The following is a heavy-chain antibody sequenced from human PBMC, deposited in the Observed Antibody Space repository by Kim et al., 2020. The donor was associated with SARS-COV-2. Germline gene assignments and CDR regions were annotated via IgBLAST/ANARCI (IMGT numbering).Heavy chain of an antibody. J-gene: IGHJ4*02. CDR1: GFTFSSYS. D-gene: IGHD3-10*01. CDR2: ISSSSSTI. Sequence: GGSLRLSCAASGFTFSSYSMNWVRQAPGKGLEWVSYISSSSSTIYYADSVKGRFTISRDNAKNSLYLQMNSLRDEDTAVYYCARDLEYGSGMAGGPRWGQGTLVTGSS. CDR3: ARDLEYGSGMAGGPR. V-gene: IGHV3-48*02.